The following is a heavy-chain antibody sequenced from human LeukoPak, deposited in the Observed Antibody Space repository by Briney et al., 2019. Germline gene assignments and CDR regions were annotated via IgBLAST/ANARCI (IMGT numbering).Heavy chain of an antibody. V-gene: IGHV3-66*01. Sequence: GGSLRLSCAASGLTVSSNYMSWVRQAPGKGLEWVSVIYSGGSSYYADSVKGRFTISRDNSKNTVYLQMNSLRVEDTAVYYCARGMGGYGGYDYWGQGTLVTVSS. CDR2: IYSGGSS. J-gene: IGHJ4*02. CDR3: ARGMGGYGGYDY. CDR1: GLTVSSNY. D-gene: IGHD5-12*01.